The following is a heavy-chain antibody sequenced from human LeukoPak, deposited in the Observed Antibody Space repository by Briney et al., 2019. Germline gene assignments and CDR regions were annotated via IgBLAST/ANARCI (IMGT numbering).Heavy chain of an antibody. CDR3: ARAISELLDYDFWSGYSVRYYFDY. CDR1: GYTFTGYY. V-gene: IGHV1-2*06. J-gene: IGHJ4*02. CDR2: INPNSGGT. D-gene: IGHD3-3*01. Sequence: ASVKVSCKASGYTFTGYYMHWVRQAPGQGLEWMGRINPNSGGTNYAQKFQGRVTMTRDTSISTAYMELSRLRSDDTAVYHCARAISELLDYDFWSGYSVRYYFDYWGQGTLVTVSS.